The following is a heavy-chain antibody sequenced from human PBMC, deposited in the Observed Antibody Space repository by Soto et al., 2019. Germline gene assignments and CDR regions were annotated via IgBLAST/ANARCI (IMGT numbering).Heavy chain of an antibody. D-gene: IGHD3-22*01. CDR3: ARDGYYYDSSGYYFDG. CDR1: GFTFSIYW. V-gene: IGHV3-7*01. Sequence: RVSCSASGFTFSIYWMSWVRQAPGKCLEWVSNIKQDGSEKYYVDSVKGRFTISRDNAKNSLYLQMNSLRAEDTAVYYCARDGYYYDSSGYYFDGWGQGTPVIVS. J-gene: IGHJ4*02. CDR2: IKQDGSEK.